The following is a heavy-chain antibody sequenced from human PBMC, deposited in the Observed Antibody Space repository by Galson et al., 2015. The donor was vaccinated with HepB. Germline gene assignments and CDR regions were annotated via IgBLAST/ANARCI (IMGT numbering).Heavy chain of an antibody. CDR2: ISYDGTNK. CDR3: ARELDLWFGDSWGGGFFDL. D-gene: IGHD3-10*01. V-gene: IGHV3-30-3*01. J-gene: IGHJ3*01. CDR1: GFTFNTYA. Sequence: SLRLSCAASGFTFNTYAIHWVRQAPGKGLEWVAVISYDGTNKYYANSVKGRFTISRDNSKNTLHLQMSSLRAEDTAVYYCARELDLWFGDSWGGGFFDLWGQGTVVTVSP.